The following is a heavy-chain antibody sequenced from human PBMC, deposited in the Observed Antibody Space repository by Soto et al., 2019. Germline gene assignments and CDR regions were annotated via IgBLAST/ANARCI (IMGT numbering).Heavy chain of an antibody. CDR2: IYYNGNT. CDR3: TRANWYSEY. V-gene: IGHV4-59*11. D-gene: IGHD7-27*01. Sequence: QVQLRESGPGLVKPSGTLSLTCTVSGGSISNHYWSWIRQPPGKGLEWIGYIYYNGNTNYIPTLKSRVTVSVDTSKNQISLKLSSVTAADTAVYYCTRANWYSEYWGQGTLVTVSS. J-gene: IGHJ4*02. CDR1: GGSISNHY.